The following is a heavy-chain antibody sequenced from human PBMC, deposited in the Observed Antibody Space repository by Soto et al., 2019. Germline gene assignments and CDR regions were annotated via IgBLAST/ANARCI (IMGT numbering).Heavy chain of an antibody. CDR3: GAVGCSGGSCYSFYYGMDV. D-gene: IGHD2-15*01. V-gene: IGHV1-69*12. J-gene: IGHJ6*02. CDR2: IIPIFGTA. CDR1: GGTFSSYA. Sequence: QVQLVQSGAEVKKPGSSVKVSCKVSGGTFSSYAISWVRQAPGQGLEWMGGIIPIFGTANYAQKFQGRVTITADESTSTAYMELSSLRSEDTAVYYCGAVGCSGGSCYSFYYGMDVWGQGTTVTVSS.